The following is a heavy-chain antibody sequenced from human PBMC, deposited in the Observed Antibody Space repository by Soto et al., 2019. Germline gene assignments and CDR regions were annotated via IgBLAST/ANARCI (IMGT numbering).Heavy chain of an antibody. CDR2: ISYDGSNK. D-gene: IGHD3-16*01. Sequence: GGSLRLSCAASGFTFSSYAMHWVRQAPGKGLEWVAVISYDGSNKYYADSVKGRFTISRDNSKNTLYLQMNSLRAEDTAVYYCQSDRVRPRFPIPFGGVFEYWGQGTLVTAPQ. CDR3: QSDRVRPRFPIPFGGVFEY. CDR1: GFTFSSYA. V-gene: IGHV3-30-3*01. J-gene: IGHJ4*02.